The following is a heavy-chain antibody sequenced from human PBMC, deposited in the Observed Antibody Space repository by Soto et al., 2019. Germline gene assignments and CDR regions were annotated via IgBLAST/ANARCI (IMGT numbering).Heavy chain of an antibody. CDR1: GFSLTTSGVG. V-gene: IGHV2-5*02. Sequence: QIPLKEFGPTVVKPTETLTLTCTFSGFSLTTSGVGVGWVRQSPGKAPEWLALIYWDDDKRYSTSLNSRLIINKDTAKTEVVLTMANVDPADTATYYCAHWVLRTVCWLVTTTAIYFDFWGPGTPVVVSS. CDR3: AHWVLRTVCWLVTTTAIYFDF. J-gene: IGHJ4*02. D-gene: IGHD5-18*01. CDR2: IYWDDDK.